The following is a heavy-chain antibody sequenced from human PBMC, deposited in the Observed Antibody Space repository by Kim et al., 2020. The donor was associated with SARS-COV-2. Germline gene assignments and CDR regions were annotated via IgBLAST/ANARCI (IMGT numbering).Heavy chain of an antibody. V-gene: IGHV4-59*01. D-gene: IGHD7-27*01. CDR2: IHYTGST. CDR3: ARAVVTGDRGRGFFDN. Sequence: SETLSLTCTVSTGSSSSYYWAWIRQPPGKGLEWIGSIHYTGSTTYNPSLDSRVTISMDTSQNELSLKLISVTAADTALYYCARAVVTGDRGRGFFDNCAQGTLVTVSS. CDR1: TGSSSSYY. J-gene: IGHJ4*02.